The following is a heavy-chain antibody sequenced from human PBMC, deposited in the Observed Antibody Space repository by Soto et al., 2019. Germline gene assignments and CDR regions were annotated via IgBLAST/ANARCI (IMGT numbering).Heavy chain of an antibody. D-gene: IGHD2-15*01. V-gene: IGHV1-69*13. CDR3: ARGSRYCSGGSCYFLPGIDY. J-gene: IGHJ4*02. Sequence: SVKVSCQASGGTFSSYAISWVRQAPGQGLEWMGGIIPIFGTANYAQKFQGRVTITADESTSTAYMELSSLRSEDTAVYYCARGSRYCSGGSCYFLPGIDYWGQGTLVTVSS. CDR2: IIPIFGTA. CDR1: GGTFSSYA.